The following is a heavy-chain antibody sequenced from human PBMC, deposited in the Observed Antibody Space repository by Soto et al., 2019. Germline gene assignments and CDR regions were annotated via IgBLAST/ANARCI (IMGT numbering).Heavy chain of an antibody. J-gene: IGHJ4*02. CDR3: ARELGLGVIITPFDY. V-gene: IGHV3-21*01. Sequence: ESGGGLVKPGGSLRLSCAASGFTFSSYSMNWVRQAPGKGLEWVSSISSSSSYIYYADSVKGRFTISRDNAKNSLYLQMNSLRAEDTAVYYCARELGLGVIITPFDYWGQGTLVTVSS. D-gene: IGHD3-10*01. CDR1: GFTFSSYS. CDR2: ISSSSSYI.